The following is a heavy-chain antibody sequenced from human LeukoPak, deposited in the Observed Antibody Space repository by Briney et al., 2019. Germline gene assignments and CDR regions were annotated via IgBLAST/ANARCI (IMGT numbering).Heavy chain of an antibody. CDR1: GGSTSSSSYN. D-gene: IGHD4-23*01. J-gene: IGHJ5*02. Sequence: SETLSLTCTVSGGSTSSSSYNWGWIRQPPGKGLEWIASIYYSGSTYYNPSLKSRVTISVDTSKNQFSLKLSSVTAADTAVYYCARQHKYGGNALDPWGQGTLVTVAS. V-gene: IGHV4-39*01. CDR3: ARQHKYGGNALDP. CDR2: IYYSGST.